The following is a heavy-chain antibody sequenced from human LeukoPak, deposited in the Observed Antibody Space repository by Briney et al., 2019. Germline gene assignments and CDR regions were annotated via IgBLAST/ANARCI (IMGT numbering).Heavy chain of an antibody. CDR1: GFTFSSYA. CDR3: AKDRGNSVRPLFFDY. Sequence: PGGSLRLSCAASGFTFSSYAMSWVRQAPGKGLEWVSGIGGTNGGTFFADSVKGRFTISRDNAKNTLYLQMNSLRAEDTAVDYCAKDRGNSVRPLFFDYWGQGTLVTVSS. V-gene: IGHV3-23*01. D-gene: IGHD4-23*01. J-gene: IGHJ4*02. CDR2: IGGTNGGT.